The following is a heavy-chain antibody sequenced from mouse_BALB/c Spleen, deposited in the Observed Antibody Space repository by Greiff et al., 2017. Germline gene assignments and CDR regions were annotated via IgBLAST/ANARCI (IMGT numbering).Heavy chain of an antibody. J-gene: IGHJ2*01. Sequence: EVKVEESGPGLVKPSQSLSLTCTVTGYSITSDYAWNWIRQFPGNKLEWMGYISYSGSTSYNPSLKSRISITRDTSKNQFFLQLNSVTTEDTATYYCARRRYRYDFDYWGQGTTLTVSS. V-gene: IGHV3-2*02. CDR3: ARRRYRYDFDY. D-gene: IGHD2-14*01. CDR2: ISYSGST. CDR1: GYSITSDYA.